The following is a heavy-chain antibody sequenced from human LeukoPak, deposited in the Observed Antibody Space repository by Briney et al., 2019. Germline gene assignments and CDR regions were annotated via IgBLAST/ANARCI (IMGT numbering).Heavy chain of an antibody. V-gene: IGHV3-7*01. Sequence: GGSLRLSCAASGFAFSNYLMTWVRQAPGRGLEGVANIKRDGSEKYYVDSVKGRFTISRDNAKNSLSLQMNRLRAEDTAVYYCARLGDSSGYYRYNYYYYYYIDVWGKGTTVTVSS. J-gene: IGHJ6*03. D-gene: IGHD3-22*01. CDR3: ARLGDSSGYYRYNYYYYYYIDV. CDR2: IKRDGSEK. CDR1: GFAFSNYL.